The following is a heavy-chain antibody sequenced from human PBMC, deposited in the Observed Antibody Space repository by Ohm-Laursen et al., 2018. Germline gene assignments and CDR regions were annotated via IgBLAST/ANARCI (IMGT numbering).Heavy chain of an antibody. CDR3: AKGSRSSHYGSGRDNWFDP. J-gene: IGHJ5*02. D-gene: IGHD3-10*01. CDR1: EFTFSSYA. CDR2: ISGSGGST. Sequence: GSLRLSCSASEFTFSSYAMSWVRQAPGKGLEWVSAISGSGGSTYYADSVKGRFTISRDNSKNTLYLQMNSLRAEDTAVYYCAKGSRSSHYGSGRDNWFDPWGQGTLVTVSS. V-gene: IGHV3-23*01.